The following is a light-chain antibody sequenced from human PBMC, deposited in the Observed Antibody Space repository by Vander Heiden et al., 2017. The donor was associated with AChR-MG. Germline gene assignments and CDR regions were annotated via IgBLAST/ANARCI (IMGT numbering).Light chain of an antibody. CDR3: QQSYSTPFT. J-gene: IGKJ3*01. V-gene: IGKV1-39*01. Sequence: DIQISHTPSSLSASVGDRVTITCRASQSISSYLNWYQQKPGKAPKLLIYAASSLQSGVPSRFSGSGSGTDFTLTISSLQPEDFATYYCQQSYSTPFTFGHGTKVDIK. CDR1: QSISSY. CDR2: AAS.